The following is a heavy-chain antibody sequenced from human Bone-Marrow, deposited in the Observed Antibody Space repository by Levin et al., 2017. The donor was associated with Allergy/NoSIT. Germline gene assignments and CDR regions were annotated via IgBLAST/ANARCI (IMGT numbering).Heavy chain of an antibody. D-gene: IGHD2-2*01. CDR2: INHSGST. CDR1: GGSFSGYY. CDR3: ARRGYCSSTSCYRRWFDP. J-gene: IGHJ5*02. V-gene: IGHV4-34*01. Sequence: SETLSLTCAVYGGSFSGYYWSWIRQPPGKGLEWIGEINHSGSTNYNPSLKSRVTISVDTSKNQFSLKLSSVTAADTAVYYCARRGYCSSTSCYRRWFDPWGQGTLVTVSS.